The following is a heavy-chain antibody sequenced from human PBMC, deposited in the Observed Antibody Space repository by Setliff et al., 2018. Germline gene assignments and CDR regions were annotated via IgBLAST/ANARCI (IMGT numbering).Heavy chain of an antibody. Sequence: SETLSLTCTVSGGSINSGPYYWTWIRQSAGRGLEWIGQIYSKGSMNYNPSLKGRVTISADSSKGQFFLDLSSVTAADTAVYYCARGDSSGNNYPVLDYWGQGSLVTVSS. CDR2: IYSKGSM. J-gene: IGHJ4*02. CDR1: GGSINSGPYY. CDR3: ARGDSSGNNYPVLDY. V-gene: IGHV4-61*09. D-gene: IGHD1-26*01.